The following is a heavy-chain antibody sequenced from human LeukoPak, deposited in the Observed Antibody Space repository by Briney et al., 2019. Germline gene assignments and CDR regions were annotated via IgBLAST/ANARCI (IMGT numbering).Heavy chain of an antibody. CDR2: IYYSGST. CDR1: GGSVSSGSYY. J-gene: IGHJ4*02. D-gene: IGHD2-2*01. V-gene: IGHV4-61*01. Sequence: SETLSLTCTVSGGSVSSGSYYWSWIRQPPGKGLEWIGYIYYSGSTNYNPSLKSRVTISVDTSKYQFSLKLSSVTAADTAVYYCARAECSSTSCYELDYWGQGTLVTVSS. CDR3: ARAECSSTSCYELDY.